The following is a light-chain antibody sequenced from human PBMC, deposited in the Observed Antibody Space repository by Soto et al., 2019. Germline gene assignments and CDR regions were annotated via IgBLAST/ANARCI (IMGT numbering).Light chain of an antibody. CDR3: AAWDDSLNGPV. V-gene: IGLV1-44*01. J-gene: IGLJ2*01. Sequence: QSVLTQPPSASGTPGQRVTISCSGSSSNIGSNTVNWYQQLPGTAPNLLIYSNNQRPSGVPDRFSGSKSGTSASLAISGLQSEDEADYDCAAWDDSLNGPVFGGGTKLTVL. CDR1: SSNIGSNT. CDR2: SNN.